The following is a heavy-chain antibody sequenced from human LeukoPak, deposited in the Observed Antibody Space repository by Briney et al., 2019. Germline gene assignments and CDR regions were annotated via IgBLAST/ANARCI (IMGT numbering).Heavy chain of an antibody. CDR1: GYTFTGYY. CDR3: ARVFSGALRITIFGVVDI. CDR2: INPNSGGT. D-gene: IGHD3-3*01. V-gene: IGHV1-2*02. Sequence: ASVKVSCKASGYTFTGYYMHWVRQAPGQGLEWMGWINPNSGGTNYAQKFQGRVTMTRDTSISTAHMELSRLRSDDTAVYYCARVFSGALRITIFGVVDIWGQGTMVTVSS. J-gene: IGHJ3*02.